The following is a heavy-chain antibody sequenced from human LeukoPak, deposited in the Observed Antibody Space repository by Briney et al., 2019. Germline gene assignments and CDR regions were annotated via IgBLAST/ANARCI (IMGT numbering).Heavy chain of an antibody. CDR2: ISYDGSNK. D-gene: IGHD3-10*01. J-gene: IGHJ4*02. CDR1: GFTFSSYG. V-gene: IGHV3-30*18. Sequence: GGSLRLSCAASGFTFSSYGMHWVRQAPGKGLEWVAVISYDGSNKYYADSVKGRFTISRDNSKNTLYLQMNSLRAEDTAVYYCAKDEGLLWFGELSQPDYWGQGTLITVSS. CDR3: AKDEGLLWFGELSQPDY.